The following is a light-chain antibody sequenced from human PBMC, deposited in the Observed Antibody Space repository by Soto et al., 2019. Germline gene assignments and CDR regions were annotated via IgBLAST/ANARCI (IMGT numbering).Light chain of an antibody. Sequence: QSALTQPASVSGAPGQSITLSCTGASSDVGTYNLVSWYQHHSGNAPKLMIYEDSKRPSGVSDRFSGYKSGNTASLTISGLQAEDEADCFCGSDALSSTWVLVGGTKLPVL. CDR1: SSDVGTYNL. CDR3: GSDALSSTWV. J-gene: IGLJ3*02. CDR2: EDS. V-gene: IGLV2-23*01.